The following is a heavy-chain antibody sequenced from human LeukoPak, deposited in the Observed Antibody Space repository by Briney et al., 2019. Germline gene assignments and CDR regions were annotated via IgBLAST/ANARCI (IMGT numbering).Heavy chain of an antibody. CDR1: GFTFSSYW. CDR2: IKQDGSEK. J-gene: IGHJ4*02. D-gene: IGHD6-13*01. Sequence: GGSLRLSCAASGFTFSSYWMSWVRQAPGKGLEWVANIKQDGSEKYYVDSVKGRFTVSRDNAKNSLYLQMNSLRAEDTAVYYCARGMIAAADAVDYWGQGTLVTVSS. CDR3: ARGMIAAADAVDY. V-gene: IGHV3-7*01.